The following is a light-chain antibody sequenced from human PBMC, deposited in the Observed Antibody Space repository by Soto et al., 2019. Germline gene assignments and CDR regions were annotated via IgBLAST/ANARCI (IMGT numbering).Light chain of an antibody. CDR1: SSNIGDNP. CDR3: AAWDDSLNAL. CDR2: IND. V-gene: IGLV1-44*01. J-gene: IGLJ1*01. Sequence: QSALTQPPSASGTPGQRITISCSGGSSNIGDNPVNWYQQLPGAAPKPLIYINDQRPSGVPDRFSGSKSGTSASLAISGLQPEDEADYYCAAWDDSLNALFGTGTKVTVL.